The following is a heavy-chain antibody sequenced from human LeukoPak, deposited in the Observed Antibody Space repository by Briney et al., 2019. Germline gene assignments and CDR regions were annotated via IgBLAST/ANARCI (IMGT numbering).Heavy chain of an antibody. J-gene: IGHJ4*02. CDR3: AKEDPVAALHY. CDR1: GGTFSSYA. Sequence: SVKVSCKASGGTFSSYAISWVRQAPGQGLEWMGGIIPIFSTANYAQKFQGRVTITADESTSTAYMELSSLRSEDTAVYYCAKEDPVAALHYWGQGTLVTVSS. D-gene: IGHD4-23*01. CDR2: IIPIFSTA. V-gene: IGHV1-69*13.